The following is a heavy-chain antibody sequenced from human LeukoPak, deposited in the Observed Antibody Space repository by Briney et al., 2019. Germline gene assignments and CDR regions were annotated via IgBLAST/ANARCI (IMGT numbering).Heavy chain of an antibody. CDR2: IYYSGST. J-gene: IGHJ4*02. CDR1: GGSISSYY. V-gene: IGHV4-59*01. CDR3: TRGGEGYDILTGGYFDY. D-gene: IGHD3-9*01. Sequence: PSETLSLTCTVSGGSISSYYWSWIRQPPGKGLGWIGYIYYSGSTNYNPSLKSRITISVDTSKNQFSLKLSSVTAADTAVYYCTRGGEGYDILTGGYFDYWGQGTLVTVSS.